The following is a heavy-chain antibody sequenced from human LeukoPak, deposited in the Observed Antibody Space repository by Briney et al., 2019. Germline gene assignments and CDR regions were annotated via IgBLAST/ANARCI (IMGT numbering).Heavy chain of an antibody. D-gene: IGHD2-8*01. CDR2: ISSSSSYI. Sequence: GGSLRPSCVASGFTFSSYSMNWVRQAPGKGLEWVSYISSSSSYIYYADSVRGRFTISRDNAKNSLFLRMNSLRGEDTAVYYCVRDESLYCTNGVCYGAYMDVWGKGTTVTVSS. V-gene: IGHV3-21*01. CDR1: GFTFSSYS. CDR3: VRDESLYCTNGVCYGAYMDV. J-gene: IGHJ6*03.